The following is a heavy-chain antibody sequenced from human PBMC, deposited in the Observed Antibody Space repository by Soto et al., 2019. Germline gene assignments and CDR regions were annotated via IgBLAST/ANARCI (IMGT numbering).Heavy chain of an antibody. CDR1: GYTFTGYY. V-gene: IGHV1-2*04. J-gene: IGHJ6*03. CDR3: ARGGGIAARPTSYYYMDV. CDR2: INPNSGGT. D-gene: IGHD6-6*01. Sequence: ASVKVSCKASGYTFTGYYMHWVRQAPGQGLEWMGWINPNSGGTNYAQKFQGWVTMTRDTSISTAYMELSRLRSDDTAVYYCARGGGIAARPTSYYYMDVWGKGTTVTVSS.